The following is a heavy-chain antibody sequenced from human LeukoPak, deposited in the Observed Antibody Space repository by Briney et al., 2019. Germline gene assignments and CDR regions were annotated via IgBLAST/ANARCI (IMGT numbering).Heavy chain of an antibody. CDR2: ISGSGGST. J-gene: IGHJ4*02. V-gene: IGHV3-23*01. D-gene: IGHD2-2*01. CDR1: GFTFSSYW. Sequence: GGSLRLSCAASGFTFSSYWMSWVRQAPGKGLEWVSAISGSGGSTYYADSVKGRFTISRDNSKNTLYLQMNSLRAEDTAVYYCAKDGGVVPAAFDSQFDYWGQGTLVTVSS. CDR3: AKDGGVVPAAFDSQFDY.